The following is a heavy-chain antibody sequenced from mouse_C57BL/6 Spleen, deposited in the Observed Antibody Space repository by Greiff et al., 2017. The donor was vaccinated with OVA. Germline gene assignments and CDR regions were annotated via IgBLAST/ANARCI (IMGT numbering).Heavy chain of an antibody. J-gene: IGHJ1*03. V-gene: IGHV1-82*01. Sequence: QVQLQQSGPELVKPGASVKISCKASGYAFSSSWMNWVKQRPGKGLVWIGRIYPGDGDTNYNGKFKGKATLTADKSSSTAYMQLSSLTSEDSAVYFCARDYYGSRWYFDVWGTGTTVTVSS. CDR1: GYAFSSSW. CDR3: ARDYYGSRWYFDV. D-gene: IGHD1-1*01. CDR2: IYPGDGDT.